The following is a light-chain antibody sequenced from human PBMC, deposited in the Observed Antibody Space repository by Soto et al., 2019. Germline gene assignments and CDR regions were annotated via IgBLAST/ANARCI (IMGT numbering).Light chain of an antibody. Sequence: QMTQSPSTLSGSVGARVTITCRASQTISSWLAWYQQKPGKAPKLLIYKASTLKSGVPSRFSGSGSGTEFTLTISSLQPDDFAPYYCQHSNSYSEPFCQGANVAIK. CDR3: QHSNSYSEP. J-gene: IGKJ1*01. CDR2: KAS. CDR1: QTISSW. V-gene: IGKV1-5*03.